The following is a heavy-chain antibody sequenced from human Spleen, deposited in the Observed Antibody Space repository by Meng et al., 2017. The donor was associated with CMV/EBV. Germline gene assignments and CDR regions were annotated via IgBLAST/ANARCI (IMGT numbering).Heavy chain of an antibody. V-gene: IGHV1-2*07. D-gene: IGHD2-2*01. J-gene: IGHJ4*02. CDR1: RYTFTGYY. CDR2: INPNSGGT. CDR3: ARDITRYCSSTSCSDY. Sequence: ASVKVSCKASRYTFTGYYIHWVRQAPGQGLEWMGWINPNSGGTNYAHKFQGRVTMTRDTSISSAYMELSRLRSDDTAVYYCARDITRYCSSTSCSDYWGQGTLVTVS.